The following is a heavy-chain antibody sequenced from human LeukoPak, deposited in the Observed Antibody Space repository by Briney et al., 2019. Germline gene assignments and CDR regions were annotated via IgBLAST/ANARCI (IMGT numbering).Heavy chain of an antibody. CDR3: ARDGVSSAYFDY. D-gene: IGHD3-10*01. CDR1: GGSISSYY. Sequence: SETLSLTCTVSGGSISSYYWSWIRQPPGKGLEWIGYIYYSGSTNYNPSLKSRVTISVDTSKNQFSLKLSSVTAADTAVYYCARDGVSSAYFDYWGQGTLVTVSS. V-gene: IGHV4-59*12. CDR2: IYYSGST. J-gene: IGHJ4*02.